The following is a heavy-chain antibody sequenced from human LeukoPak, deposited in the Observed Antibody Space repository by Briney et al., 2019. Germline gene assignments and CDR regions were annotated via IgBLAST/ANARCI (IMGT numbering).Heavy chain of an antibody. J-gene: IGHJ4*02. Sequence: GGSLRLSCAASGFTFSSYGMHWVRQAPGKGLEWVAVIWYDGSNKYYADSVKGRFTISRDNSKNTLYLQMNSLRAEDTAVYYCARGEANGSYYFDYWGQGTLVTVSS. V-gene: IGHV3-33*01. D-gene: IGHD1-26*01. CDR1: GFTFSSYG. CDR2: IWYDGSNK. CDR3: ARGEANGSYYFDY.